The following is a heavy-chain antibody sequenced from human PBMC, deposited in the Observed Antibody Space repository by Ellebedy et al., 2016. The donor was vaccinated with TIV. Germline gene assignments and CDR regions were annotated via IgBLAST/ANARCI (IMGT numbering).Heavy chain of an antibody. V-gene: IGHV4-59*08. Sequence: MPSETLSLTCTVSGGSISSYYWSWIRQPPGKGLEWIGYIYYSGSTNYNPSLKSRVTISVDTSKNQFSLKLSSVTAADTAVYYCATITYYNFWSGFSRIDPWGQGTLVTVSS. J-gene: IGHJ5*02. CDR2: IYYSGST. D-gene: IGHD3-3*01. CDR3: ATITYYNFWSGFSRIDP. CDR1: GGSISSYY.